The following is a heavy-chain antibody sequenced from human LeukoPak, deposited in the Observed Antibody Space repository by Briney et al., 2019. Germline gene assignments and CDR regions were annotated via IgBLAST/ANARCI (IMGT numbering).Heavy chain of an antibody. D-gene: IGHD6-19*01. CDR3: AKDITSIAVAGDEDY. CDR1: GFTFSRYA. CDR2: ISGSGGST. V-gene: IGHV3-23*01. Sequence: PGGSLRLSCAASGFTFSRYAMSWVCQAPGKGLEWVSAISGSGGSTYYADSVKGRFTISRDNSKNTLYLQMNSLRAEDTAVYYCAKDITSIAVAGDEDYWGQGTQVTVSS. J-gene: IGHJ4*02.